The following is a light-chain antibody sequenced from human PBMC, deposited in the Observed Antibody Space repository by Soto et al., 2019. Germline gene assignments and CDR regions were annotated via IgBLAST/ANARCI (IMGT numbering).Light chain of an antibody. Sequence: DIQMTQSPSSLSASVGDGVAITCRASQGISNYLAWYQQKPGKVPKLLIYATSTLQSVVPSRFSGSGYGTDFTLTISALQPEDVATYYCQNYNSAPLTFGGGTKVEIK. J-gene: IGKJ4*01. V-gene: IGKV1-27*01. CDR3: QNYNSAPLT. CDR1: QGISNY. CDR2: ATS.